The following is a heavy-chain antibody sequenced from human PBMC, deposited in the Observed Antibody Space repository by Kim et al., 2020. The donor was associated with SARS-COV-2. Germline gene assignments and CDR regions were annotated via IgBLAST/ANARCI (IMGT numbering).Heavy chain of an antibody. CDR3: ARVMYYYGSGSYYNDY. CDR2: ISSSSSYT. V-gene: IGHV3-11*05. D-gene: IGHD3-10*01. CDR1: GFTFSDYY. J-gene: IGHJ4*02. Sequence: GGSLRLSCAASGFTFSDYYMSWIRQAPGKGLEWVSYISSSSSYTNYADSVKGRFTISRDNAKNSLYLQMNSLRAEDTAVYYWARVMYYYGSGSYYNDYWGQGTLVTVSS.